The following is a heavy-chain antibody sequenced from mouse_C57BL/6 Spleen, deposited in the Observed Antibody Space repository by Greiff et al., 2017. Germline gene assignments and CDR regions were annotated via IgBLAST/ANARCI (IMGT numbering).Heavy chain of an antibody. V-gene: IGHV1-55*01. CDR3: ARWYDYDWMDY. Sequence: QVQLQQPGAELVKPGASVKMSCKASGYTFTSYWITWVKQRPGQGLEWIGDIYPGSGSTNYNEKFKSKATLTVDTASSTAYMQLSSLTSEDSAVYYCARWYDYDWMDYWGQGTPVTVSS. CDR1: GYTFTSYW. CDR2: IYPGSGST. D-gene: IGHD2-4*01. J-gene: IGHJ4*01.